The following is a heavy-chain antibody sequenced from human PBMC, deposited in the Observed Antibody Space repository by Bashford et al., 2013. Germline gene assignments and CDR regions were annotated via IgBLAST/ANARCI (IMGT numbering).Heavy chain of an antibody. D-gene: IGHD3-16*01. Sequence: ASVKVSCKTSGYTFISYVITWVRQAPGQGLEWVGWVSPQNGNGHFAQNFQGRLTLTADTSTSTAYMELRSLTSDDTAVYYCAREEAAYTGWFDPWGQGTLVTVSS. V-gene: IGHV1-18*01. CDR2: VSPQNGNG. CDR3: AREEAAYTGWFDP. CDR1: GYTFISYV. J-gene: IGHJ5*02.